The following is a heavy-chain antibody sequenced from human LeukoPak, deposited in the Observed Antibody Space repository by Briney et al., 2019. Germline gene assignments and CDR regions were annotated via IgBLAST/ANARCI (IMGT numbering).Heavy chain of an antibody. V-gene: IGHV3-21*01. CDR3: ARVVRGDAYNYDY. CDR1: GFTFSSYT. J-gene: IGHJ4*02. Sequence: PGGSLRLSCAASGFTFSSYTMNWVRQAPGKGLEWVSSINTSGNSMYHADSVKGRFTTSRDNARNSLYLQMNSLRAEDTAVYYCARVVRGDAYNYDYWGGGTLVTVSS. CDR2: INTSGNSM. D-gene: IGHD5-24*01.